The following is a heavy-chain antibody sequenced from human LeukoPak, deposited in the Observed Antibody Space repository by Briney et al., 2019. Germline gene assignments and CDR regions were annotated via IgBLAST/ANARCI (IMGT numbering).Heavy chain of an antibody. D-gene: IGHD2-8*01. CDR3: ARDLYAQAFDV. V-gene: IGHV3-11*01. Sequence: GGSLRLSCAASGFTFSDHDMSWVRQAPGKGLECVSHISRRGKTLYYADSVKGRFTISRDNAKNSLYLQLNSLRAEDTAVYYCARDLYAQAFDVWGQGTWSPSLQ. J-gene: IGHJ3*01. CDR2: ISRRGKTL. CDR1: GFTFSDHD.